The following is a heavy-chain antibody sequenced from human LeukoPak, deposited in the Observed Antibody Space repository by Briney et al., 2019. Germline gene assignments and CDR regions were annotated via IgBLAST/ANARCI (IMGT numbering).Heavy chain of an antibody. D-gene: IGHD4-17*01. J-gene: IGHJ4*02. Sequence: GGSLRLSCAASGFTFSTYSMNWVRQAPGKGLEWVSYIYSGSSIYYVDSVKGRFTISRDNAKNSLYMQMNSLRAEDTAVYYCARKSYYGDYVDYWGLGTLVTVSS. CDR3: ARKSYYGDYVDY. V-gene: IGHV3-48*01. CDR1: GFTFSTYS. CDR2: IYSGSSI.